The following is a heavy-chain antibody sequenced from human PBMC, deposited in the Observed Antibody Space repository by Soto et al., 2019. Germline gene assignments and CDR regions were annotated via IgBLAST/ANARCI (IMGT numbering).Heavy chain of an antibody. CDR3: ARGGGTLDY. CDR2: INPRDGTT. V-gene: IGHV1-46*01. CDR1: GYTFISYS. Sequence: QVQLVQSGAEVKKSGASVKVSCKASGYTFISYSMYWVRQAPGQGLEWMGIINPRDGTTIYAQNFQGRLTMTRDTSTSTVYMELSSLRSEDTAVYYCARGGGTLDYWGQGTLVTVSS. J-gene: IGHJ4*02.